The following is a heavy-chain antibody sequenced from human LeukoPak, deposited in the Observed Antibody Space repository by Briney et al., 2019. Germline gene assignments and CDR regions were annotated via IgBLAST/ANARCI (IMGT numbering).Heavy chain of an antibody. CDR1: GGSIGSYY. Sequence: PSETLSLTCTVSGGSIGSYYWSWIRQPPGKGLEWIGYIYYTGSTDYNPPLKSRATISVDTSKNQFSLKLSSVTAADTAVYYCARSFSGRGDAFDIWGQGTMVTVSS. CDR3: ARSFSGRGDAFDI. CDR2: IYYTGST. V-gene: IGHV4-59*01. D-gene: IGHD6-19*01. J-gene: IGHJ3*02.